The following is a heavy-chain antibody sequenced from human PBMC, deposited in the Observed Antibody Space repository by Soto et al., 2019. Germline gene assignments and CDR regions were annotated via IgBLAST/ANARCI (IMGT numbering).Heavy chain of an antibody. V-gene: IGHV3-33*01. Sequence: QMHLVESGGGVVQPGRSLTLSCVASGFTFTSYGIHWVRQAPGKGLEWVAVIWYDGSNKYYGDSVKGRFSISRDNSKNTVYLQMNGLRAEDTAVYYCARDRRFLEWLDYWGQGTLVSGSS. CDR3: ARDRRFLEWLDY. J-gene: IGHJ4*02. CDR1: GFTFTSYG. D-gene: IGHD3-3*01. CDR2: IWYDGSNK.